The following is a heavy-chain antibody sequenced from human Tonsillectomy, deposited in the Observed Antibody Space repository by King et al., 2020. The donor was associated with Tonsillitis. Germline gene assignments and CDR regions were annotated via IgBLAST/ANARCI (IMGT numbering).Heavy chain of an antibody. D-gene: IGHD4-17*01. V-gene: IGHV3-30-3*01. Sequence: VQLVESGGGVVQPGRSLRLSCAASGFIFNRYVMHWVRQAPGKGLEWGAVISYDETSRYYADSVKGRFTVSRDNSKNTVTLEMNSLRVEDTAGYYCARNLGDYGDYGPLDYWGQGTLVTVSS. J-gene: IGHJ4*02. CDR1: GFIFNRYV. CDR2: ISYDETSR. CDR3: ARNLGDYGDYGPLDY.